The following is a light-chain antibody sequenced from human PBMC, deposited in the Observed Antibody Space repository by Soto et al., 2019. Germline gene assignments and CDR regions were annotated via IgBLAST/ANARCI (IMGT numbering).Light chain of an antibody. CDR2: GAS. V-gene: IGKV3-20*01. J-gene: IGKJ1*01. CDR3: QQYGRSLWT. CDR1: QSVSSSY. Sequence: EIVLTQSPGTLSLSPGERATLSCRASQSVSSSYLAWYQQKPGQAPRLLMYGASSRATGIPDRFRGSGSGTDFTLTISRLEPEDFAVYYCQQYGRSLWTFGQGTKVEIK.